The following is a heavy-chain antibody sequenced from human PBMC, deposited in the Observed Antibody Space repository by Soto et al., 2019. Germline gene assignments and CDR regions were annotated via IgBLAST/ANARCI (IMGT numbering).Heavy chain of an antibody. CDR2: IYYSGST. D-gene: IGHD6-13*01. CDR1: GGSISSYY. CDR3: ARRLHNSRWDDAFDI. Sequence: PSETLSLTCTVSGGSISSYYWSWIRQPPGKGLEWIGYIYYSGSTNYNPSLKSRVTISVDTSKNQFALRLSSVTAADTAVYHCARRLHNSRWDDAFDIWGPGTMVPVSS. V-gene: IGHV4-59*08. J-gene: IGHJ3*02.